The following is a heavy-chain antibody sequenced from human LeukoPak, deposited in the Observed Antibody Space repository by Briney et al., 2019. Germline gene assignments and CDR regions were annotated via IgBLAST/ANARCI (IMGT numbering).Heavy chain of an antibody. CDR2: ISSGSSYI. CDR3: ARDPSGRGTAFDI. V-gene: IGHV3-21*01. D-gene: IGHD3-10*01. J-gene: IGHJ3*02. CDR1: AFTFSIYS. Sequence: GGSLRLSCAASAFTFSIYSMNWVRQAPGKGLEWVSSISSGSSYIYYTDSVKGRFTISRDNAKNSLHLQMNSLRAEDTAVYYCARDPSGRGTAFDIWGQGTMVTVSS.